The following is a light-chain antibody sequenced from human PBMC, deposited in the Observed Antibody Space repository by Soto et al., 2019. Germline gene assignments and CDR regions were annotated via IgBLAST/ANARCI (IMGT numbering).Light chain of an antibody. CDR2: SNN. CDR3: AAWDDSLNGVV. J-gene: IGLJ2*01. Sequence: QSVLTQPPSASGTPGQRVTISCSGSSSNIGSNTVNWYQQLPGTAPKLLICSNNQRPSGVPDRFSGSKSGTSASLAISGLQSEYEADYYCAAWDDSLNGVVFGGGTKVTVL. V-gene: IGLV1-44*01. CDR1: SSNIGSNT.